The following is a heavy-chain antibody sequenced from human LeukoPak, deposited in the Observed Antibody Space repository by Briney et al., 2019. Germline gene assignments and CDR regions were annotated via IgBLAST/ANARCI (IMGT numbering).Heavy chain of an antibody. V-gene: IGHV3-30*18. D-gene: IGHD3/OR15-3a*01. J-gene: IGHJ5*02. Sequence: GGSLRLSCAASGFIFSSYGMHWVRQAPGKGLEWVAVISYDGRNKYYADSVKGRFTISRDNPKNTLYLQMNGLRAEDTAVYYCAKGPGDFWTGGNWLDPWGQGTLVTVSS. CDR3: AKGPGDFWTGGNWLDP. CDR1: GFIFSSYG. CDR2: ISYDGRNK.